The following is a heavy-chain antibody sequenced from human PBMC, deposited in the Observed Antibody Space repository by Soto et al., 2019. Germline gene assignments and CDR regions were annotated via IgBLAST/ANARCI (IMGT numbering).Heavy chain of an antibody. CDR1: GGTFSSYA. Sequence: SVKVSCKASGGTFSSYAISWVRQAPGQGLEWMGGIIPIFGTANYAQKFQGRVTITADESTSTAYMELSSLRSEDTAVYYCARDNDSSGWTLSYYYGMDVWRQGTTVTVSS. V-gene: IGHV1-69*13. D-gene: IGHD6-19*01. CDR3: ARDNDSSGWTLSYYYGMDV. J-gene: IGHJ6*02. CDR2: IIPIFGTA.